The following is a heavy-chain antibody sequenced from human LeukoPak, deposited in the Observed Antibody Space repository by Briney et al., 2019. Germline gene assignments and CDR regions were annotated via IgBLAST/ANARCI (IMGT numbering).Heavy chain of an antibody. CDR2: ISWDGGST. CDR3: GCRGGTGDFDY. CDR1: GFTFDDYA. Sequence: GGSLRLSCAASGFTFDDYAMHWVRQAPGKGLEWVSLISWDGGSTYYADSVKGRFTISRDNSKNSLYLQMNSLRAEDTALYYCGCRGGTGDFDYWGQGTLVTVSS. V-gene: IGHV3-43D*04. J-gene: IGHJ4*02. D-gene: IGHD3-16*01.